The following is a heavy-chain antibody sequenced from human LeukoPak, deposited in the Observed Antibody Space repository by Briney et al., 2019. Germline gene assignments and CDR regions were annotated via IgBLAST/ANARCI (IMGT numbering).Heavy chain of an antibody. CDR2: VSSSGRT. Sequence: SETLSLTCTVSGDSISSGAFYWSWIRQAAGKGLEWIGRVSSSGRTTYNPSLKGRLTISITTSKNQFSLKVTSVTAADTAVYYCARVPGTGSHRYYYYMDVWGKGTTVTVSS. J-gene: IGHJ6*03. V-gene: IGHV4-61*10. D-gene: IGHD3-9*01. CDR3: ARVPGTGSHRYYYYMDV. CDR1: GDSISSGAFY.